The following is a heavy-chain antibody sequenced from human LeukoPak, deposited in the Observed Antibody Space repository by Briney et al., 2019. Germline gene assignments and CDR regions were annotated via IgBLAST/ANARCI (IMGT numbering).Heavy chain of an antibody. CDR3: ARGRNVLRHFDWLNGYYYYGMDV. V-gene: IGHV1-2*02. D-gene: IGHD3-9*01. J-gene: IGHJ6*02. Sequence: ASVKVSCKASGYTFTGYYMHWVRQAPGQGLEWMGWINPNSGGTNCAQKLQGRVTMTRDTSISTAYMELSRLRSDDTAVYYCARGRNVLRHFDWLNGYYYYGMDVWGQGTTVTVSS. CDR2: INPNSGGT. CDR1: GYTFTGYY.